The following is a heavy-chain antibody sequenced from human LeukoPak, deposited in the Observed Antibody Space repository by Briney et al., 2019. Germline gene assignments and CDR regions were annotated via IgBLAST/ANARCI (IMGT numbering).Heavy chain of an antibody. V-gene: IGHV4-59*01. J-gene: IGHJ5*02. CDR3: ARSGDGDYVYWFDP. D-gene: IGHD4-17*01. CDR2: IYYSGST. CDR1: GGSISSYY. Sequence: SETLSLTCTVSGGSISSYYWSWIRQPPGKGLEWIGYIYYSGSTNYNPSLKSRVTISVDTSKNQFSLKLSSVTAADTAVYYCARSGDGDYVYWFDPWGQGTLVTVSS.